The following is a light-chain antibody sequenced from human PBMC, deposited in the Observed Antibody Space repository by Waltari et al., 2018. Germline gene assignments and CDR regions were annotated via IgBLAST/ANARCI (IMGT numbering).Light chain of an antibody. J-gene: IGLJ2*01. CDR1: SNDIGGYNT. CDR2: EVR. V-gene: IGLV2-14*01. Sequence: QSALTQPASVSGSPGQSITISCTGTSNDIGGYNTVSWYQQHPGRAPKLLIHEVRGRPVGVSDRFSGFKSSNTASLTIAGLQTDDEADYYCSSYTSAGTLGVVFGGGTRLTVL. CDR3: SSYTSAGTLGVV.